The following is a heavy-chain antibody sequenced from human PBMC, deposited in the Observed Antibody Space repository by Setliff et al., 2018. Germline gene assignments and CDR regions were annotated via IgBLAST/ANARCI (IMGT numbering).Heavy chain of an antibody. Sequence: EASVKVSCKASGYTFTDYTINWVRQAPGQGLEWVGWISPHTGKTYFAQKLQGRVTMTTDTSAETAYMELRSLRSDDTAIYYCERLVRYCSTTSCQRTSGDDFWGLGTLVTVSS. V-gene: IGHV1-18*01. J-gene: IGHJ4*02. D-gene: IGHD2-2*01. CDR3: ERLVRYCSTTSCQRTSGDDF. CDR1: GYTFTDYT. CDR2: ISPHTGKT.